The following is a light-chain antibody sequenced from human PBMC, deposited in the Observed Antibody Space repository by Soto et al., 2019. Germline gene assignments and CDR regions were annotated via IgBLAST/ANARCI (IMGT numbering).Light chain of an antibody. Sequence: EIVMTQSPATLSVSPGERATLSCRASQRVSSNLAWYQQKPGQAPRLHIYGASTRATGIPARFSGSGSGTEFTLTISSLQSEDFAVYYCQQYNKWPPWTFGQGTKVEIK. CDR3: QQYNKWPPWT. CDR2: GAS. CDR1: QRVSSN. J-gene: IGKJ1*01. V-gene: IGKV3-15*01.